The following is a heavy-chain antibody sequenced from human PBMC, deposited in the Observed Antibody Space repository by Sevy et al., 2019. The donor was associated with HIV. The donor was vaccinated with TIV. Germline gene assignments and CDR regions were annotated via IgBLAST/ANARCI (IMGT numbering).Heavy chain of an antibody. CDR3: ARGTEWFGESTLDAFDI. CDR2: IIPIFGTA. V-gene: IGHV1-69*13. Sequence: SVKVSCKASGGTFSSYAISWVRQAPGQGLEWMGGIIPIFGTANYAQKFQGRVTITADESTSTAYMELSSLRSEDTAVYYCARGTEWFGESTLDAFDIWGQGTMVTVSS. D-gene: IGHD3-10*01. CDR1: GGTFSSYA. J-gene: IGHJ3*02.